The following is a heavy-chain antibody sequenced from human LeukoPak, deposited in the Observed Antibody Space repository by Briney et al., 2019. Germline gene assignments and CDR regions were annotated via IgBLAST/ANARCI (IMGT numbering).Heavy chain of an antibody. CDR3: ARRDCSGGYCSFGY. V-gene: IGHV3-74*01. CDR2: VTNDGSGT. CDR1: GFTFSSYW. Sequence: GGSLRLSCTASGFTFSSYWMHWVRHAPGKGLVWVAHVTNDGSGTTYADSVKGRFTISRDNAKNTLYLQMNSLRVEDTAVYYCARRDCSGGYCSFGYWGQGALVTVSS. J-gene: IGHJ4*02. D-gene: IGHD2-15*01.